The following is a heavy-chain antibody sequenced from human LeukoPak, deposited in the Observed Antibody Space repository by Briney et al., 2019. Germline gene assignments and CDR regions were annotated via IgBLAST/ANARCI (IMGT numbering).Heavy chain of an antibody. V-gene: IGHV1-2*02. CDR1: GYTFTGYY. Sequence: GASVKVSCKASGYTFTGYYMHWVRQAPGQGLEWMGWINPNSGGANYAQKFQGRVTMTRDTFIGTAYMEVSRLRSDDTAVYYCATHRSSWYFDYWGQGTLVTVSS. J-gene: IGHJ4*02. CDR2: INPNSGGA. D-gene: IGHD6-13*01. CDR3: ATHRSSWYFDY.